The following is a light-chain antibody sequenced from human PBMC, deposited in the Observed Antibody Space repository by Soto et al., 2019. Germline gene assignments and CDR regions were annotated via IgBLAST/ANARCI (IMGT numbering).Light chain of an antibody. CDR3: QQHNSYPEA. CDR2: DAS. J-gene: IGKJ1*01. Sequence: DIQITHSPATLPSSVWDRVTITCRASQTITTRLAWYQQKPGKAPKVLIYDASNLESGVPSRFSGSGSGTEFTLTISSLQPDDFATYYCQQHNSYPEAFGQGTQVDIK. CDR1: QTITTR. V-gene: IGKV1-5*01.